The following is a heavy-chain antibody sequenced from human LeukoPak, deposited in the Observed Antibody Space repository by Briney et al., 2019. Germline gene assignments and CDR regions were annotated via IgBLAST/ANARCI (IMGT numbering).Heavy chain of an antibody. Sequence: VASVKVSCKASGYTFTGYYMHWVRQTPGQGLEWMGWINPNSGGTNYAQKFQGRVTMTRDTSISTAYMELSRLRSDDTAVYYCARWLRRAAAFDYWGQGTLVTVSS. CDR3: ARWLRRAAAFDY. CDR2: INPNSGGT. CDR1: GYTFTGYY. J-gene: IGHJ4*02. D-gene: IGHD6-25*01. V-gene: IGHV1-2*02.